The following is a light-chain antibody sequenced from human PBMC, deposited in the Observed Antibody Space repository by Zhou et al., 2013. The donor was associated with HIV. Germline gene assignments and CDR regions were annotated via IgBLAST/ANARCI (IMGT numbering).Light chain of an antibody. J-gene: IGKJ1*01. Sequence: EIVLTQSPGTLSLSPGERVTLSCRASQTVSSSYLAWYQQRPGQAPRLLIYDTSNRATGIPDRFSGSGSGTDFTLTISRLEPDDFATYYCQQCNSFPWTFGQGTTVEIK. CDR3: QQCNSFPWT. CDR1: QTVSSSY. V-gene: IGKV3-20*01. CDR2: DTS.